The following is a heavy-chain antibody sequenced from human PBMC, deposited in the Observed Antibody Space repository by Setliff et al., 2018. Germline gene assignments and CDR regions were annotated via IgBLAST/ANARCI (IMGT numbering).Heavy chain of an antibody. CDR2: INPNSGGR. V-gene: IGHV1-2*02. CDR1: GYIFRDYF. CDR3: AGPFDVGPYPRPIDGLDL. Sequence: ASVKVSCKASGYIFRDYFIHWVRQAPGQGLEWMGWINPNSGGREYAEAFQGRVTMTGDTSIRTAFMELSGLTSDDTAIYYCAGPFDVGPYPRPIDGLDLWGQGTRVTVSS. D-gene: IGHD3-9*01. J-gene: IGHJ3*01.